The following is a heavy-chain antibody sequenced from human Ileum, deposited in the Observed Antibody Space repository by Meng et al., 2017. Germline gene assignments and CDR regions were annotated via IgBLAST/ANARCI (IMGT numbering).Heavy chain of an antibody. Sequence: SETLSLTCTVSGGSISSGSDYWSWIRQPAGKGLEWIGRIYTSGTTNYNPSLKSRVTISVDTSKNQFSLELSSVTAADTAVYYCAAAYCGGDCYAYFYYYYGMDVWGQGTTVTVSS. CDR3: AAAYCGGDCYAYFYYYYGMDV. V-gene: IGHV4-61*02. J-gene: IGHJ6*02. D-gene: IGHD2-21*02. CDR2: IYTSGTT. CDR1: GGSISSGSDY.